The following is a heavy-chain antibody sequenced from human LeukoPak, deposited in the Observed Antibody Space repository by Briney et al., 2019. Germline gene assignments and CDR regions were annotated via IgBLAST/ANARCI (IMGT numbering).Heavy chain of an antibody. Sequence: PSETLSLTCTVSGGSISSYYWSWIRRPPGKGLEGIGYIYYSGSTNYNPSLKSRVTISVDTSKNQFSLKLSSVTAADTAVYYCARGDTAMVTRVDYYYYMDVWGKGTTVTVSS. V-gene: IGHV4-59*01. J-gene: IGHJ6*03. CDR3: ARGDTAMVTRVDYYYYMDV. D-gene: IGHD5-18*01. CDR1: GGSISSYY. CDR2: IYYSGST.